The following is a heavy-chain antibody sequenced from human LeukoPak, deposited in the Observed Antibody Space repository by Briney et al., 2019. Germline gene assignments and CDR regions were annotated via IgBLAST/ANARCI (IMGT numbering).Heavy chain of an antibody. D-gene: IGHD3-22*01. CDR1: GFTFSSYA. J-gene: IGHJ4*02. CDR3: AKGDSSGYYSGLDY. Sequence: GGSLRLSCAASGFTFSSYAMSWVRQAPGKGLEWVSGISGSGTSTYFARSVEGRFTISRDNSKNTLYLQMNSLRAEDTAVYYCAKGDSSGYYSGLDYWGQGTLVTVSS. CDR2: ISGSGTST. V-gene: IGHV3-23*01.